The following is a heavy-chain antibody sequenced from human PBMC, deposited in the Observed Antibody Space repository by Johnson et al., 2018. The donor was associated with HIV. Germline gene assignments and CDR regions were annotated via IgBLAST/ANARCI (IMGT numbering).Heavy chain of an antibody. Sequence: VQLVESGGGLIQPGGSLRLSCAASGFTVSSNYMSWVRQAPGKGLEWVSVIYSGGSTYYTDSVKGLSTISRDNSNNTLYLHMNSLRPDDTGVYYCAKDKFMFLDNPVDAFDVWGQGTMVTFSS. D-gene: IGHD3/OR15-3a*01. CDR3: AKDKFMFLDNPVDAFDV. V-gene: IGHV3-66*03. CDR2: IYSGGST. CDR1: GFTVSSNY. J-gene: IGHJ3*01.